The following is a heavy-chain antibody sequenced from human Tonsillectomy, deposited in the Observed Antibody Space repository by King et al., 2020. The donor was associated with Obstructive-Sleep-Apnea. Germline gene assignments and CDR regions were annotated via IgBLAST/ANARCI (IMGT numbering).Heavy chain of an antibody. CDR2: LGPGRSST. CDR1: GYTFSSYY. CDR3: ATVAVAGGLDY. Sequence: VQLVESGAEVKKSGASVSISCKASGYTFSSYYIHWVRQAPGQGLGWMGILGPGRSSTSHAQKFQGRVTLTRDTSTSTVYMDLSSLRSEDTAVYYCATVAVAGGLDYWGQGTLVTVSS. D-gene: IGHD6-19*01. V-gene: IGHV1-46*01. J-gene: IGHJ4*02.